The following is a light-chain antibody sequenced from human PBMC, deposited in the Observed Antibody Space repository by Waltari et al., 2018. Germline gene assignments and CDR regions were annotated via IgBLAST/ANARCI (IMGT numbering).Light chain of an antibody. CDR1: QSVSSD. V-gene: IGKV3-11*01. CDR2: DAS. CDR3: QQRSNWPRAT. J-gene: IGKJ2*01. Sequence: EIVLTQSPATLSLSPGERATLSCRASQSVSSDLAWYQQKPGQAPRFLIYDASNRATGIPARFSGSGSGTDLTLTISSLEPEDFAVYYCQQRSNWPRATFGQGTKLEIK.